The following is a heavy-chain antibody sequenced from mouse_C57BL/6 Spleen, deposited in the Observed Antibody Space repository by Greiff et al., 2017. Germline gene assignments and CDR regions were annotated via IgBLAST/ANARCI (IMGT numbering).Heavy chain of an antibody. CDR1: GYTFTDYE. CDR3: TRGDMITTRGAWFAY. J-gene: IGHJ3*01. CDR2: IDPETGGT. D-gene: IGHD2-4*01. Sequence: QVQLQQSGAELVRPGASVTLSCKASGYTFTDYEMHWVKQTPVHGLEWIGAIDPETGGTAYNQKFKGKAILTADKSSSTAYMELRSLTSEDSAVYDGTRGDMITTRGAWFAYWGQGTLVTVSA. V-gene: IGHV1-15*01.